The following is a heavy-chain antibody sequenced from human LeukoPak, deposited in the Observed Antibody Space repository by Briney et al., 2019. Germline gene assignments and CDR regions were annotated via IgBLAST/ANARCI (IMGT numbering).Heavy chain of an antibody. Sequence: SETLSLTCTVSGYSISSGYYWGWIRQPPGEGLGWIGSIYHSGSTYYNPSLKGRVTISVDTSKNQFSLKLSSVTAADTAVYYCARVVSCELNFDYWGQGTLVTVSS. CDR2: IYHSGST. J-gene: IGHJ4*02. CDR1: GYSISSGYY. CDR3: ARVVSCELNFDY. V-gene: IGHV4-38-2*02. D-gene: IGHD1-26*01.